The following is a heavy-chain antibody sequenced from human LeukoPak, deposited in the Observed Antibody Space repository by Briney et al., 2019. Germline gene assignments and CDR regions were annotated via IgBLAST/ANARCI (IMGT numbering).Heavy chain of an antibody. Sequence: GGSLRLSCSASGFTFSRYAMHCVRQAPGKGLEYVSGINDNGGRTHYGDSVKGRFSISRDNSKNTLHLQMSTLRAEDTALYYCVKDVGGSYAFDYWGQGILVTVAS. J-gene: IGHJ4*02. CDR1: GFTFSRYA. D-gene: IGHD1-26*01. CDR3: VKDVGGSYAFDY. V-gene: IGHV3-64D*09. CDR2: INDNGGRT.